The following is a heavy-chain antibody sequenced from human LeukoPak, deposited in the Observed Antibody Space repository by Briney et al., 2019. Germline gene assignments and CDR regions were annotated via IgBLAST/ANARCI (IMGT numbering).Heavy chain of an antibody. J-gene: IGHJ4*02. Sequence: GGSLRLSCTASGFTFGDYAMSWFRQAPGKGLEWVGFIRSKAYGGTTEYAASVKGRFTISRDDSKGIAYLQMNSLKTEDTAVYYCTRVPALSLWFGEATTSDYWGQGTLVTVSS. D-gene: IGHD3-10*01. CDR3: TRVPALSLWFGEATTSDY. CDR1: GFTFGDYA. V-gene: IGHV3-49*03. CDR2: IRSKAYGGTT.